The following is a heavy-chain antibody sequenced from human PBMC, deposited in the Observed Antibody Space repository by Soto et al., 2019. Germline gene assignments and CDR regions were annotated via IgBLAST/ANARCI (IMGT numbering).Heavy chain of an antibody. CDR1: AGTFSRYA. V-gene: IGHV1-69*13. Sequence: SVKVCCKAYAGTFSRYAISWVRQAPGQGLEWMGGIIPIFGTANYAQKFQGRVTITADESTSTAYMELSSLRSEETAVYYCARNTQEGVVAAAKRALYYYYGMDVWGQGTTVTVSS. CDR2: IIPIFGTA. D-gene: IGHD2-15*01. CDR3: ARNTQEGVVAAAKRALYYYYGMDV. J-gene: IGHJ6*02.